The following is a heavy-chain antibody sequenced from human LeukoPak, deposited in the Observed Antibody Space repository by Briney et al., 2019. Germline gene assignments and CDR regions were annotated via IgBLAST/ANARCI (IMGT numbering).Heavy chain of an antibody. D-gene: IGHD7-27*01. CDR3: ARLRNWAWDFDS. Sequence: SETLSLTCTVSGGSISSYYWSWIRQPPGKGLEWIGYISYSGNTNYNPSLKSRVTISADTSKNQFSLKMSSVTAADTAAYFCARLRNWAWDFDSWGQGTLVTVSS. J-gene: IGHJ4*02. V-gene: IGHV4-59*01. CDR2: ISYSGNT. CDR1: GGSISSYY.